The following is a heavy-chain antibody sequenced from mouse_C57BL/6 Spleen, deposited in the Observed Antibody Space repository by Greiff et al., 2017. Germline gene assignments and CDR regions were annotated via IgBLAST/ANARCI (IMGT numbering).Heavy chain of an antibody. D-gene: IGHD2-5*01. CDR2: IWRGGST. Sequence: VQLQQSGPGLVQPSQSLSITCTVSGFSLTSYGVHWVRQSPGKGLEWLGVIWRGGSTDYNAAFMSRLSLTKDNSKSQVFFKMNSLQADDTAIYYCAKIYYSNYEDVWGTGTTVTVSS. J-gene: IGHJ1*03. V-gene: IGHV2-5*01. CDR3: AKIYYSNYEDV. CDR1: GFSLTSYG.